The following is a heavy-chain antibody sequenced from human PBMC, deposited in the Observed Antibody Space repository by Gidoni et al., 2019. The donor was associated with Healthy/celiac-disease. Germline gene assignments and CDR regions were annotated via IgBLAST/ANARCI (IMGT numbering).Heavy chain of an antibody. CDR3: ARDFDPDYYDSSGYYWNFDY. CDR1: GYTFTGCY. Sequence: QVQLVQSGAEVKKPGASVKVSCKASGYTFTGCYMHWVRQAPRQGLEWMGWINPNSGGTNYAQKFQGRVTMTRDTSISTAYMELSRLRSDDTAVYYCARDFDPDYYDSSGYYWNFDYWGQGTLVTVSS. D-gene: IGHD3-22*01. CDR2: INPNSGGT. J-gene: IGHJ4*02. V-gene: IGHV1-2*02.